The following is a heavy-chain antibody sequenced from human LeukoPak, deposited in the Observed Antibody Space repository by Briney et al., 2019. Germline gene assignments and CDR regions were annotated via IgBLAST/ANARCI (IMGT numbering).Heavy chain of an antibody. CDR3: ARDDGGRHTSSLDY. Sequence: PGGSLRLSCAASGFTFSTYEMHWVRQAPGKGLEWLSYMSTTGDIIYYADSVKGRFTISRDNAKNSLYLQMDSLRAEDTAVYYCARDDGGRHTSSLDYWGQGTLVAVSS. D-gene: IGHD6-6*01. CDR2: MSTTGDII. CDR1: GFTFSTYE. V-gene: IGHV3-48*03. J-gene: IGHJ4*02.